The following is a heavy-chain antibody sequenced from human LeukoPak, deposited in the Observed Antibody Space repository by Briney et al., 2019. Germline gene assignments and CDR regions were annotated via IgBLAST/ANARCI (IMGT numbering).Heavy chain of an antibody. CDR3: VRGAGYVWGSYIDS. Sequence: GGSLRLSCAASGFTFDDYGMSWVRQSPGKGLEWVSGISWNGGSTGYADSVEGRFTISRDNAKNSLYLQMNSLRAKDTAFYYCVRGAGYVWGSYIDSWGQGTLVTVSS. D-gene: IGHD3-16*01. J-gene: IGHJ4*02. V-gene: IGHV3-20*04. CDR2: ISWNGGST. CDR1: GFTFDDYG.